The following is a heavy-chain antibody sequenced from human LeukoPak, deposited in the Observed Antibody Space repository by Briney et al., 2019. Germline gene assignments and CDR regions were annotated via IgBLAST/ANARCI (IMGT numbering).Heavy chain of an antibody. V-gene: IGHV7-4-1*02. CDR1: GYTFTSYA. CDR3: ARLVVPAAIGWFDP. CDR2: TNTNTGNP. J-gene: IGHJ5*02. Sequence: ASVKVSCKASGYTFTSYAMNWVRQAPGQGLEWMGWTNTNTGNPTYAQGFTGRFVFSLDTSVSTAYLQISSLKAEDTAVYYCARLVVPAAIGWFDPWGQGTLVTVSS. D-gene: IGHD2-2*01.